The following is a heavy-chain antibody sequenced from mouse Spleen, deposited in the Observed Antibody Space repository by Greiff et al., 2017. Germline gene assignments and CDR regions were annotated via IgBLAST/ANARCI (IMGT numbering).Heavy chain of an antibody. Sequence: QVQLQQPGAELVRPGSSVKLSCKASGYTFTSYWMDWVKQRPGQGLEWIGNIYPSDSETHYNQKFKDKATLTVDKSSSTAYMQLSSLTSEDSAVYYCARYGDYERAMDYWGQGTSVTVSS. V-gene: IGHV1-61*01. CDR2: IYPSDSET. D-gene: IGHD2-13*01. CDR1: GYTFTSYW. CDR3: ARYGDYERAMDY. J-gene: IGHJ4*01.